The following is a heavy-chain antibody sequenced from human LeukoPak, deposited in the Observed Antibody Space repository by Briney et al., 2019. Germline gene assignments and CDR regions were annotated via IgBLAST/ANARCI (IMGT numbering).Heavy chain of an antibody. J-gene: IGHJ4*02. D-gene: IGHD5-24*01. CDR1: GFTFDDYA. Sequence: GGSPRLSCAASGFTFDDYAMHWVRQAPGKGLEWVSLISWDGGSTYYADSVKGRFTISRDNSKNSLYLQMNSLRAEDTALYYCAKDRSRDGYNLDYWGQGTLVTVSS. CDR2: ISWDGGST. V-gene: IGHV3-43D*03. CDR3: AKDRSRDGYNLDY.